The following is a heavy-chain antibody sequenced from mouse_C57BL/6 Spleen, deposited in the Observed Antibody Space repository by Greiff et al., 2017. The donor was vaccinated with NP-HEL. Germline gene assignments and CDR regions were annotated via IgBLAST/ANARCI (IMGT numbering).Heavy chain of an antibody. V-gene: IGHV1-15*01. CDR1: GYTFTDYE. CDR3: TRANSFYYAMDY. CDR2: IDPETGGT. Sequence: VQLQQSGAELVRPGASVTLSCKASGYTFTDYEMHWVKQTPVHGLEWIGAIDPETGGTAYNQKFKGKAILTADKSSSTAYMELRSLTSEDSAVYYCTRANSFYYAMDYWGQGTSVTVSS. J-gene: IGHJ4*01.